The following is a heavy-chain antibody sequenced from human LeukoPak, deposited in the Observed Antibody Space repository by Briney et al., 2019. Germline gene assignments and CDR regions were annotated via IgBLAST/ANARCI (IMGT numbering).Heavy chain of an antibody. V-gene: IGHV3-30-3*01. CDR2: ISYDGSNK. D-gene: IGHD5-18*01. Sequence: GGSLRLSCAASGFTFSSYAMHWVRQAPRTGLEWVGVISYDGSNKYYADSVKGRFTISRDNSKNTLYLQMNSLGAEDTAVYYCARSQLWSSFDYWGQGTLVIVSS. J-gene: IGHJ4*02. CDR1: GFTFSSYA. CDR3: ARSQLWSSFDY.